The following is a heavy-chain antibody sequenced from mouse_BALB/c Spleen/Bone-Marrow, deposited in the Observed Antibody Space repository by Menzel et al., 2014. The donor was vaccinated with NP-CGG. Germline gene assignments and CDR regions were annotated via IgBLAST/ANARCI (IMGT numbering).Heavy chain of an antibody. V-gene: IGHV4-1*02. CDR2: INPDSSTI. Sequence: EVKLMESGGGLVQPGGSLKLSCAASGFDFIRYWMSWVRQAPGKVLGWIGEINPDSSTINYTPSLKDKFIISRDNAKNTLYLQMSKVRSEDTALYYCARLNYYGNLSVWXAGTTVTVSA. CDR3: ARLNYYGNLSV. CDR1: GFDFIRYW. J-gene: IGHJ1*01. D-gene: IGHD1-1*01.